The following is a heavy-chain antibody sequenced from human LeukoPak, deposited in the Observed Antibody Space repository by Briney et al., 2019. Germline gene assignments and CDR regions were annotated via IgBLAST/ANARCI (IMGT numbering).Heavy chain of an antibody. Sequence: GASVNVSCKASGYTFTSYGISWVRQAPGQGLEWMGWISAYNGNTNYAQKLQGRVTMTTDTSTSTAYMELRSLRSDDTAVYYCARDRGYYYGSGSWGFDYWGQGTLVTVSS. V-gene: IGHV1-18*01. CDR3: ARDRGYYYGSGSWGFDY. D-gene: IGHD3-10*01. CDR2: ISAYNGNT. CDR1: GYTFTSYG. J-gene: IGHJ4*02.